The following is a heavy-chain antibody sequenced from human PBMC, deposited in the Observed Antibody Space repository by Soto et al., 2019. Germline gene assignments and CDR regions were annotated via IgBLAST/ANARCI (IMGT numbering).Heavy chain of an antibody. J-gene: IGHJ4*02. D-gene: IGHD4-17*01. CDR1: GFTFSSYA. CDR3: AKDVSYGDPFVY. Sequence: EVQLLESGGALVQPGGSLRVSCAASGFTFSSYAMNWVRQAPGKGLEWVSAISGSGTSTYYADSVEGRFIISRDNSKNTLYLQMTSLGAEDTAVYYCAKDVSYGDPFVYWGQGTLVTVSS. V-gene: IGHV3-23*01. CDR2: ISGSGTST.